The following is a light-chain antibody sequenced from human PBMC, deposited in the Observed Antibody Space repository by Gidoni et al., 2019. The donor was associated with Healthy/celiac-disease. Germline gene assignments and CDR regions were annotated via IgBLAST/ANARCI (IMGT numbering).Light chain of an antibody. CDR3: MQDGQTPLT. CDR2: LGS. V-gene: IGKV2-28*01. J-gene: IGKJ4*01. CDR1: QSLLHSNGYNY. Sequence: DIVMTQSPRSLPVTPGEPASISCRSSQSLLHSNGYNYLDWYLQKPGQSPQLLIYLGSNRASGVPDRFSGSGSGTDFTLKISRVEAEDVGVYYCMQDGQTPLTFGGGTKVEIK.